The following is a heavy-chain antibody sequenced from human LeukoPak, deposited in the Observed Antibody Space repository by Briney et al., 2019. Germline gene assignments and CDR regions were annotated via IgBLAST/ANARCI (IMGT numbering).Heavy chain of an antibody. V-gene: IGHV3-7*01. CDR1: GFTFSSYW. J-gene: IGHJ6*03. CDR3: ARARQDYYNYMDV. Sequence: GGSLRLSCAASGFTFSSYWMSWVRQAPGKGLEWVANIRQDGSDKYYVDSVKGRFTISRDNAKNSLYLQMNSLRAEDTAVYYCARARQDYYNYMDVWGKGSTVTVSS. CDR2: IRQDGSDK.